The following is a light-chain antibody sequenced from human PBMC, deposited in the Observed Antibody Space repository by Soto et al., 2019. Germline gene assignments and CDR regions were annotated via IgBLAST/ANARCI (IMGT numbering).Light chain of an antibody. V-gene: IGKV3-20*01. CDR2: GAS. Sequence: DIVLTQSPGTLSFSPGERATLSCRASQSVSSGFLAWYQQKPGQAPRLLIYGASSRATGIPDRFSGSGSGKELTLTISRLEPEDFAVYHCQQYGSSHQTFGQGTKVDIX. J-gene: IGKJ1*01. CDR3: QQYGSSHQT. CDR1: QSVSSGF.